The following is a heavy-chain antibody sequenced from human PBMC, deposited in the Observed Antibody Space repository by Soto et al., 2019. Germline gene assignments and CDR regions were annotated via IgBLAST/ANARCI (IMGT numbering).Heavy chain of an antibody. CDR2: IIPIFGTT. CDR3: ARVFPDGWVEPGVVRGYLDT. CDR1: ADSFSSYG. D-gene: IGHD3-3*01. J-gene: IGHJ4*02. V-gene: IGHV1-69*01. Sequence: QVQLVQSGAEVKEPGSAVKVSCKAPADSFSSYGISWVRQAPGQGLEWMGGIIPIFGTTNYAEKFQGRVTITADESTNTAYMEFSSLRSEETALYYCARVFPDGWVEPGVVRGYLDTWGRGTLVTVSS.